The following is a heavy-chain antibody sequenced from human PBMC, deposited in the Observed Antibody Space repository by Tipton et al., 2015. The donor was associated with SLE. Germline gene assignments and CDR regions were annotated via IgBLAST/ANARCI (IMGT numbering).Heavy chain of an antibody. V-gene: IGHV4-61*08. CDR2: IYSSGST. CDR3: ARSSRCAYGVCPEYFQL. Sequence: TLSLTCTVSGDSFTRGGYFWSWIRQHPGKGLEWIGYIYSSGSTNYNPSLKSRVTMSVDTSKSQFSLNLNSVTAADAAVYYCARSSRCAYGVCPEYFQLWGQGTLVTVSS. J-gene: IGHJ1*01. CDR1: GDSFTRGGYF. D-gene: IGHD2-8*01.